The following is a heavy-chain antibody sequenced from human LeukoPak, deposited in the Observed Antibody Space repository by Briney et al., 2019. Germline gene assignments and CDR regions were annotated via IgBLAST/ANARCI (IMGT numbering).Heavy chain of an antibody. CDR3: ARGLDGPDAFDI. J-gene: IGHJ3*02. Sequence: PSETLSLTCTVSGGSISSGDYYWSWIRQPPGKGLEWIGYIYYSGSTYYNPSLKSRVTISVDTSKNQFSLKLSSVTAADAAVYYCARGLDGPDAFDIWGQGTMVTVSS. CDR2: IYYSGST. D-gene: IGHD4-17*01. V-gene: IGHV4-30-4*01. CDR1: GGSISSGDYY.